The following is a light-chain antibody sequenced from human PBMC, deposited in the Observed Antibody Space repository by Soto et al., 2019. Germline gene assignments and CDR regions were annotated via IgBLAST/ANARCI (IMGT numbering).Light chain of an antibody. CDR2: EGS. J-gene: IGLJ2*01. Sequence: QSALTQPASVSGSPGQSITISCIGTSSDVGSYNLVSWYQHHPGKAPRLMIYEGSKRPSGVSNRFSGSKSGNTASLTISGLQAEDEAEYYCCSYAGSSSHVVFGGGTKLTVL. V-gene: IGLV2-23*01. CDR1: SSDVGSYNL. CDR3: CSYAGSSSHVV.